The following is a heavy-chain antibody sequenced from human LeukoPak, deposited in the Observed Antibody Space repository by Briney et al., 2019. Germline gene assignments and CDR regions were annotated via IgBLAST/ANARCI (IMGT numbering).Heavy chain of an antibody. CDR2: ISGTGSNT. D-gene: IGHD4-17*01. Sequence: GGSLRLSCAASGFTFDHYAMHWVHQAPGKGLEWVSLISGTGSNTYYADSVKGRFTISRDNSKNSLYLQMNSLRTEDTALYYCAKDYGYWYLDLWGRGTLVTVSS. J-gene: IGHJ2*01. CDR3: AKDYGYWYLDL. V-gene: IGHV3-43*02. CDR1: GFTFDHYA.